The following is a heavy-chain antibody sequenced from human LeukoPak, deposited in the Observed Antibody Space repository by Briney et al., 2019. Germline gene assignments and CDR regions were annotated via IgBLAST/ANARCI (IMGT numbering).Heavy chain of an antibody. CDR2: FDPEDGET. D-gene: IGHD3-10*01. Sequence: GASVKVSCKVSGYTLTELSMHWVRQAPGKGLEWMGGFDPEDGETIYAQKFQGRVTMTEDTSTGTAYMELSSLRSEDTAVYYCATEGATMVRGPTLGGMDVWGKGTTVTVSS. J-gene: IGHJ6*04. CDR1: GYTLTELS. CDR3: ATEGATMVRGPTLGGMDV. V-gene: IGHV1-24*01.